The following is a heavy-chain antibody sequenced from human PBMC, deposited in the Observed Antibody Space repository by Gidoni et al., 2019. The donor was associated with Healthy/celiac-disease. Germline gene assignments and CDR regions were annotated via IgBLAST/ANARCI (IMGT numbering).Heavy chain of an antibody. CDR1: GGSISSYY. CDR3: ARSRDGYSNDDY. CDR2: IYYSGCT. V-gene: IGHV4-59*01. D-gene: IGHD4-4*01. Sequence: QVQLQESGPGLVKPSETLSLTCTVSGGSISSYYWSWIRQPPGKGLEWIGYIYYSGCTNYNPSLKSRVTISVDTSKNQFSLKLSSVTAADTAVYYCARSRDGYSNDDYWGQGTLVTVSS. J-gene: IGHJ4*02.